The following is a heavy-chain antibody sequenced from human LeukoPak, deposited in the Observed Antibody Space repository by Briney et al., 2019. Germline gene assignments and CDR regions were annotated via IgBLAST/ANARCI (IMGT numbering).Heavy chain of an antibody. Sequence: GGSLRLSCAASGFTFSNYGMNWVRQAPGKGLEWVASIWYDGNNKYYADSAKGRFTISRDNSKNTLSLQMNSLRAEDTAVYYCARAFYGDARMGLEHWGQGTLVTVSS. J-gene: IGHJ1*01. CDR1: GFTFSNYG. CDR2: IWYDGNNK. V-gene: IGHV3-33*01. D-gene: IGHD4-17*01. CDR3: ARAFYGDARMGLEH.